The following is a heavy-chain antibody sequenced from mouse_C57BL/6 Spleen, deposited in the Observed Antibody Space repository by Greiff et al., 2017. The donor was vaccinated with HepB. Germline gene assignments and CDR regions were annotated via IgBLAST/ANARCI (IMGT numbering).Heavy chain of an antibody. J-gene: IGHJ2*01. CDR1: GYTFTSYW. D-gene: IGHD3-2*02. Sequence: QVQLKQPGAELVRPGSSVKLSCKASGYTFTSYWMHWVKQRPIQGLEWIGNIDPSDSETHYNQKFKDKATLTVDKSSSTAYMQLSSLTSEDSAVYYCAREDTGQLRLQGYFDYWGQGTTLTVSS. CDR2: IDPSDSET. CDR3: AREDTGQLRLQGYFDY. V-gene: IGHV1-52*01.